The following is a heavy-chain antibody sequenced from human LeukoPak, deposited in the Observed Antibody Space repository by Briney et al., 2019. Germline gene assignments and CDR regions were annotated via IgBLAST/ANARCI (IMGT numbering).Heavy chain of an antibody. Sequence: PSGTLSLTCTVSGGSISSYYWSWIRQPPGKGLEWIGYSYYSGSTNSNPSLKSRVTISVDTSKTQFSLKLSSVTAADTAVYYCARDQGSSWFDYWGQGTLVTVSS. J-gene: IGHJ4*02. CDR1: GGSISSYY. D-gene: IGHD6-13*01. CDR2: SYYSGST. V-gene: IGHV4-59*01. CDR3: ARDQGSSWFDY.